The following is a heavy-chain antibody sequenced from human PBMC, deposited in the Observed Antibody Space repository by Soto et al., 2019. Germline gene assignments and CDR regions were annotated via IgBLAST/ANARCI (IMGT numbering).Heavy chain of an antibody. J-gene: IGHJ4*02. CDR3: ASMGYHYGSGSYPLDY. Sequence: SETLSLTCTVSGGSINSGDYYWSWIRQPPGKGLEWIGYIYYSGSTHYNPSLRSRVTISVDTSKNQFSLKLRSVTAADTAVYYCASMGYHYGSGSYPLDYWGQGTLVTVSS. CDR2: IYYSGST. D-gene: IGHD3-10*01. CDR1: GGSINSGDYY. V-gene: IGHV4-30-4*01.